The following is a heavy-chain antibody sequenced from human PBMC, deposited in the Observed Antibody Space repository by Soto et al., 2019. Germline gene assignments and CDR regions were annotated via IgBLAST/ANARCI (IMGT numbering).Heavy chain of an antibody. J-gene: IGHJ6*02. CDR3: ARDRSYSLDV. Sequence: LRLSCAVSGSTFSNDWMHWVRQAPGKGLVWVSHINSDGSSTNYADFVKGRFTIARDNAKNTVYLQMNSLRAEDTAVYYCARDRSYSLDVWGQGTTVTVSS. CDR2: INSDGSST. V-gene: IGHV3-74*01. CDR1: GSTFSNDW.